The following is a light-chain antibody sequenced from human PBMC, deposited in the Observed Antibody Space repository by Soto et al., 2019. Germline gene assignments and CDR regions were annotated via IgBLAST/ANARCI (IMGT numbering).Light chain of an antibody. Sequence: QPVLTQPPSVSGAPGQRVTISCTGSISNIGAGYDVHWYQQLPGTAPKLLIYGNSNRLSGVPDRFSGSKSGTSASLAITGLQAEDEADYYCQSYDSSLSGVVFGGGTKLTVL. J-gene: IGLJ2*01. CDR2: GNS. CDR3: QSYDSSLSGVV. CDR1: ISNIGAGYD. V-gene: IGLV1-40*01.